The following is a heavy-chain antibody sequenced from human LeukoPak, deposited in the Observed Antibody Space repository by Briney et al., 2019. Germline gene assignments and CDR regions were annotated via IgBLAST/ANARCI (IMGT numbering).Heavy chain of an antibody. V-gene: IGHV3-7*01. D-gene: IGHD6-13*01. CDR1: GFTFSSYW. J-gene: IGHJ4*02. CDR3: ARGYSSSWYNRFDY. CDR2: IKQDGSEK. Sequence: GGSLRLSCAASGFTFSSYWMSWVRQAPGKGLEWVANIKQDGSEKYYVDSVKGRFTISRDNAKNPLFLQMNSLRAEDTAVYYCARGYSSSWYNRFDYWGQGTLVTVSS.